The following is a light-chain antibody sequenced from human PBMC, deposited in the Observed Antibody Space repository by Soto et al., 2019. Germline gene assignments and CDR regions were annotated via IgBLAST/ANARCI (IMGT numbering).Light chain of an antibody. CDR3: QQRTNWPPT. J-gene: IGKJ4*01. V-gene: IGKV3-11*01. CDR1: QSVSNS. Sequence: EIVLTQSPATLSLSPGERATFSCRASQSVSNSLAWYQQKAGQAPRLLIYDTSNRATGIPARFSGSGSGTDFTLTISSLEPEDFAVYYCQQRTNWPPTFGGGTKVEIK. CDR2: DTS.